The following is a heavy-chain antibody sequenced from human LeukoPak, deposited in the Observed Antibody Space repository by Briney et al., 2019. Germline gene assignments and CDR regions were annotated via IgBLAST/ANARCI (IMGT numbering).Heavy chain of an antibody. D-gene: IGHD2-15*01. CDR1: GDTFITYT. Sequence: SVIVSCKASGDTFITYTFSWVRQAPGQGVEWMGRVIPSLDVSNYAEKFQGRVTINADKSSSTTYMELASLRSEDTAMYYCARDHCSRGSCLGGHWGQGTLVTVSS. V-gene: IGHV1-69*04. J-gene: IGHJ4*02. CDR3: ARDHCSRGSCLGGH. CDR2: VIPSLDVS.